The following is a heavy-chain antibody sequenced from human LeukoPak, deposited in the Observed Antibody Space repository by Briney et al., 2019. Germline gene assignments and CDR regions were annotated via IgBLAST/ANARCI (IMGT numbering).Heavy chain of an antibody. J-gene: IGHJ4*02. Sequence: GGSLRLSCTASGFTFNGYSMNWVRQAPGKGLEWVSSISTSSCYIYYADSVKGRFTISRNNPKNSLYLQMNSLRAEDTAVYYCARNRGDPSYFDYWGQGTLVTVSS. D-gene: IGHD4-17*01. V-gene: IGHV3-21*01. CDR3: ARNRGDPSYFDY. CDR2: ISTSSCYI. CDR1: GFTFNGYS.